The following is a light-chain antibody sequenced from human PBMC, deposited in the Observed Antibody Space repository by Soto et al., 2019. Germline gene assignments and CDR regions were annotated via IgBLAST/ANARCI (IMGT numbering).Light chain of an antibody. J-gene: IGKJ1*01. V-gene: IGKV3-15*01. CDR3: QQYNNWPRT. Sequence: EIVMTQSPATLSVSPGERATLSCRASQSVSSNLAWYQQKPGQAPRLLIYGASTRATGIPARFSGSGSGTEFTLTISSLPSEDFAVYYCQQYNNWPRTFGQGAKG. CDR2: GAS. CDR1: QSVSSN.